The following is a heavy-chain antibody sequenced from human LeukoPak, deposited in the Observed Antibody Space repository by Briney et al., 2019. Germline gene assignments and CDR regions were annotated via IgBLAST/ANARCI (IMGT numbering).Heavy chain of an antibody. D-gene: IGHD2-2*01. J-gene: IGHJ6*03. Sequence: SETLSLTCTVSGGSISSSSYYWGWIRQPPGKGLEWIGSIYYSGSTYYNPSLKSRVTISVDTSKNQFSLKLSSVTAADTAVYYCARGGDCSSTSCYLYYYYYYMDVWGKGTMVTVSS. V-gene: IGHV4-39*07. CDR3: ARGGDCSSTSCYLYYYYYYMDV. CDR1: GGSISSSSYY. CDR2: IYYSGST.